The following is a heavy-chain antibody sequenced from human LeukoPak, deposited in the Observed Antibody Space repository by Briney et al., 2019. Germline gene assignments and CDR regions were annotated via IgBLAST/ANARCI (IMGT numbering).Heavy chain of an antibody. CDR3: ARLGQPNAFDI. Sequence: SETLSLTCTVSGGSISSYYWGWIRQPPWKELECIGYFHYSTSTNYNPSLKSRVTKSVDTSRKQFSLKLNSVTAADTAVYYCARLGQPNAFDIWGQGTMVTVSS. V-gene: IGHV4-59*08. CDR2: FHYSTST. CDR1: GGSISSYY. D-gene: IGHD3-16*01. J-gene: IGHJ3*02.